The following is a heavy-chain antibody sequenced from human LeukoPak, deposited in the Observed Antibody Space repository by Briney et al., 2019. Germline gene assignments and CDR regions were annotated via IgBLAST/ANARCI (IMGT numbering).Heavy chain of an antibody. CDR1: GGSINSYY. V-gene: IGHV4-59*01. CDR3: ARASGGNSAY. J-gene: IGHJ4*02. Sequence: SETLSLTCTVSGGSINSYYWSWIRQPPGKGLEWIGFIYYSGSTNYNPSLKSRVTISVDTSKNQFSLKLSSVTAADTAVYYCARASGGNSAYWGQGTLVTVSS. CDR2: IYYSGST. D-gene: IGHD4-23*01.